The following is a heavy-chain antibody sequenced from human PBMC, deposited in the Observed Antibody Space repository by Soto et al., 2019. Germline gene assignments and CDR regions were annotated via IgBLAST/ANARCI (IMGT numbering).Heavy chain of an antibody. CDR2: ISSSSSTI. Sequence: EVQLVESGGGLVQPGGSLRLSCAASGFTFSSYSMNWVRQAPGKGLEWVSYISSSSSTIYYADSVKGRFTISRDNAKNSLYLQMNSLRDEDTAVYYCARDRVAGTYYYYGMDVWGQGTTVTVSS. V-gene: IGHV3-48*02. CDR3: ARDRVAGTYYYYGMDV. CDR1: GFTFSSYS. D-gene: IGHD6-19*01. J-gene: IGHJ6*02.